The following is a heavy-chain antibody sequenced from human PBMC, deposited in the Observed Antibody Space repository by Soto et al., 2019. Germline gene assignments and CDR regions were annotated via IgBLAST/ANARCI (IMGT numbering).Heavy chain of an antibody. CDR1: GFTFSSYA. CDR3: AKERGGSTFVYGMDV. J-gene: IGHJ6*02. Sequence: LRLSCAASGFTFSSYAMSWVRQAPGKGLEWVSAISGSGGSTYYADSVKGRLTISRDNSKNTLYLQMNSLRAEDTAVYYCAKERGGSTFVYGMDVWGQGTTVTVSS. V-gene: IGHV3-23*01. CDR2: ISGSGGST. D-gene: IGHD3-16*01.